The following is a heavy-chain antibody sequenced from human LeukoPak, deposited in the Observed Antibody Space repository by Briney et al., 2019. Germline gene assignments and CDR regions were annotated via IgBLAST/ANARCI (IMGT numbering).Heavy chain of an antibody. CDR3: AKGNDGWTPNYFDY. V-gene: IGHV3-23*01. Sequence: GGSLRLSCAASGFTFSSYAMSCVRPAPRKGLEWVSVISGSGGSTYYADSVKGRFTISRDNFKNTLYLQMNSLRAEDTAVYYCAKGNDGWTPNYFDYWGQGTLVTVSS. CDR2: ISGSGGST. J-gene: IGHJ4*02. CDR1: GFTFSSYA. D-gene: IGHD1-1*01.